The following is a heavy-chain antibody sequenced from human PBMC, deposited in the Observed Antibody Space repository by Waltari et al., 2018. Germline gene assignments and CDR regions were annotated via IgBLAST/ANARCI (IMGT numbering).Heavy chain of an antibody. CDR3: ARDPGKSYSSRAFDY. Sequence: QVQLQESGPGLVKPSGTLSLTCAVSGGSISSSNWWSWVRQPPGKGLEWIGEIYHSGSTNYSPSLKSRVTISVDKSKNQFSLKLSSVTAADTAVYYCARDPGKSYSSRAFDYLGQGTLVTVSS. CDR1: GGSISSSNW. D-gene: IGHD6-13*01. CDR2: IYHSGST. V-gene: IGHV4-4*02. J-gene: IGHJ4*02.